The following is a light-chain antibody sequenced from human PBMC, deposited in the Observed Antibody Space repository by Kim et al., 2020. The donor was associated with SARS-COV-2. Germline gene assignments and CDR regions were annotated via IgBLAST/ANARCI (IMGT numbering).Light chain of an antibody. V-gene: IGKV1-33*01. CDR3: PQHDNPPIT. CDR2: EAP. J-gene: IGKJ5*01. CDR1: QNIRNY. Sequence: SAGSKDTIPSKASQNIRNYLNWYQQKTGKAPKLLIYEAPNLEAGVPSRWSGSASGTYFTLSISRLQPEDIATYYCPQHDNPPITFGQRTRLE.